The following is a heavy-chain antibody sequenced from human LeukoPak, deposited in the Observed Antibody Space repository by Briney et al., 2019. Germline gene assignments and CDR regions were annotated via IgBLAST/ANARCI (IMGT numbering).Heavy chain of an antibody. D-gene: IGHD1-1*01. CDR1: GFTVSKES. Sequence: PGGSLSPSYPASGFTVSKESMGCARQAPGKGLEWVSAISGSDGRTYYADSVKGRFTISRDNSKNTLYLQMSSLRAEDTAVYYSAKEQRPFNVLDIWGQGTMVTVPS. V-gene: IGHV3-23*01. J-gene: IGHJ3*02. CDR3: AKEQRPFNVLDI. CDR2: ISGSDGRT.